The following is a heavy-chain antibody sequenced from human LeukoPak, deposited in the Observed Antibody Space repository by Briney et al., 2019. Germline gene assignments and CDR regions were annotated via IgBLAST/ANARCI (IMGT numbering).Heavy chain of an antibody. D-gene: IGHD1-26*01. J-gene: IGHJ6*02. CDR1: GYTFTSYD. Sequence: GASVKVSCKASGYTFTSYDINWVRQATGQGLEWMGWMNPNSGNTNYAQKLQGRVTMTTDTSTSTAYMELRSLRSDDTAVYYCARWERIMGPYYYGMDVWGQGTTVTVSS. V-gene: IGHV1-18*01. CDR3: ARWERIMGPYYYGMDV. CDR2: MNPNSGNT.